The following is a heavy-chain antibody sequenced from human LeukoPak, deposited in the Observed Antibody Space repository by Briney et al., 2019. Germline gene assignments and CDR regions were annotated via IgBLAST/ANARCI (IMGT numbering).Heavy chain of an antibody. CDR2: ISYDGSNK. CDR3: ARGGSRQYNF. CDR1: GFTFSSYA. V-gene: IGHV3-30-3*01. Sequence: PGGSLRLSCAASGFTFSSYAMHWVRQAPGKGLEWVAVISYDGSNKYYADSVKGRFTISRDNSKNTLYLQMNSLRAEDTAVYYCARGGSRQYNFWGQGTLVTVSS. D-gene: IGHD5-18*01. J-gene: IGHJ4*02.